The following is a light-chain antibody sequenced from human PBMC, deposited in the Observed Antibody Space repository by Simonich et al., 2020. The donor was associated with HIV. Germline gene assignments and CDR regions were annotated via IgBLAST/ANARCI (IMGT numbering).Light chain of an antibody. CDR2: DVT. J-gene: IGLJ3*02. CDR3: CSYTNSGNVM. V-gene: IGLV2-14*03. CDR1: SSDIGNYNY. Sequence: QSALTQPASVSGSPGQSITISCTGSSSDIGNYNYVSWYQHHPGKAPKLLIYDVTKRPPGGSSRFSGSKSGNTASLTISGLQDEDEAGYSCCSYTNSGNVMFGGGTKLTVL.